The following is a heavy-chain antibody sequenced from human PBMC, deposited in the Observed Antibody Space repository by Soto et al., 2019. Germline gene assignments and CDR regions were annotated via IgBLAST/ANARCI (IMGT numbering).Heavy chain of an antibody. V-gene: IGHV4-34*01. D-gene: IGHD6-19*01. CDR3: ARGLGIAVDDWVAP. J-gene: IGHJ5*02. CDR2: INHSGST. Sequence: SETLSVTCAVYGGSFSGYYWSWIRQPPGKGLEWIGEINHSGSTNYNPSLKSRVTISVDTSKNQFSLKLSSVTAADTAVYYCARGLGIAVDDWVAPWGQGPRVTVS. CDR1: GGSFSGYY.